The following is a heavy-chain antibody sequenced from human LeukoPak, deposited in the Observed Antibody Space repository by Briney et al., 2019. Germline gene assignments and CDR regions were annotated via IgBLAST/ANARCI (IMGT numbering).Heavy chain of an antibody. V-gene: IGHV3-48*01. Sequence: GGSLRLSCAASGFTFSSYAMSWVRQAPGMGLEWVSYISGRSNSIYYADSVKGRFTISRDNAKNSLYLQMNSLRAEDTAVYYCARVRAGDYFDYWGQGILVTVSS. CDR3: ARVRAGDYFDY. CDR1: GFTFSSYA. J-gene: IGHJ4*02. CDR2: ISGRSNSI. D-gene: IGHD3-10*01.